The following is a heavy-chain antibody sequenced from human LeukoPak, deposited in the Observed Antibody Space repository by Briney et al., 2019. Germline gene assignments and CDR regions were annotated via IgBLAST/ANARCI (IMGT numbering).Heavy chain of an antibody. CDR2: IYTSGST. CDR3: ARERGEMGDNPPYYFDY. CDR1: GGSISSYY. V-gene: IGHV4-4*07. J-gene: IGHJ4*02. D-gene: IGHD5-24*01. Sequence: PSETLSLTCTVSGGSISSYYWSWIRQPAGKGLEWIGCIYTSGSTNYNPSLKSRVTMSVDTSKNQFSLKLSSVTAADTAVYYCARERGEMGDNPPYYFDYWGQGTLVTVSS.